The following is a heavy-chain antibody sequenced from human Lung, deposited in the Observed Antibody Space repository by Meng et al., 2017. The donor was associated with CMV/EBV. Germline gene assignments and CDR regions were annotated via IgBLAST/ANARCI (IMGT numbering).Heavy chain of an antibody. V-gene: IGHV1-69*05. Sequence: SSVXVSXXAARGSLSNYAINWVRQAPGQGLEWMGGIIPSLRTPHYAQKFQGRVAITTDESTTTAYMELSSLRSDNTDVYYCARGPWRAEAFDVWGQGTMVTVSS. J-gene: IGHJ3*01. CDR1: RGSLSNYA. CDR2: IIPSLRTP. D-gene: IGHD1-14*01. CDR3: ARGPWRAEAFDV.